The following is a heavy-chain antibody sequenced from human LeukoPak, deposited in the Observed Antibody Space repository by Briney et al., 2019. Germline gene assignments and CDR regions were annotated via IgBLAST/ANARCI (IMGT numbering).Heavy chain of an antibody. CDR1: GFTFSSYW. J-gene: IGHJ4*02. V-gene: IGHV3-74*01. Sequence: GGSLRLSCAASGFTFSSYWMHWVRQAPGEGLVWVSRINSDGSSTSYADSVKGRFTISRDDAKNSLYLQLNSLRAEDTAVYYCAREEAAAGAGFDYWGQGTLVTVSS. D-gene: IGHD6-13*01. CDR2: INSDGSST. CDR3: AREEAAAGAGFDY.